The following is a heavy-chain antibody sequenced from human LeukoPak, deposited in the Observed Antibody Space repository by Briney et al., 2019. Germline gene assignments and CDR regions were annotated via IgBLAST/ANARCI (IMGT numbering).Heavy chain of an antibody. V-gene: IGHV1-46*01. CDR3: ARDWGIAVAGTRRVFDY. CDR1: GYTFTSYY. D-gene: IGHD6-19*01. J-gene: IGHJ4*02. CDR2: INPSGGST. Sequence: ASVKVSCKASGYTFTSYYMHWVRQAPGQGLEWMGIINPSGGSTSYAQKFQGRVTMTRDTSTSTVYMELSSLRSEDTAVYYCARDWGIAVAGTRRVFDYWGQGTLVTVSS.